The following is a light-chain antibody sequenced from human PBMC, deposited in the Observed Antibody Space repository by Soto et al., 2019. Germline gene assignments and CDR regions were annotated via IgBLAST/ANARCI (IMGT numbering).Light chain of an antibody. CDR3: PRTYNASFT. J-gene: IGKJ3*01. V-gene: IGKV1-27*01. Sequence: DIQLTQSPSSLSASVGDRVTITCRMNQGITSFLNWYRQKPGKVPKLLIYSASNLQSGVPSRFSGSGSGTDFTLTISSLQPEDVATYYGPRTYNASFTFGPGTTVDIQ. CDR2: SAS. CDR1: QGITSF.